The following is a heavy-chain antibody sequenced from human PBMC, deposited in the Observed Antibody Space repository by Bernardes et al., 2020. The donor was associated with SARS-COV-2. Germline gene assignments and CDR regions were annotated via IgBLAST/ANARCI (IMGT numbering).Heavy chain of an antibody. Sequence: SETLSLTCSVSGTSTGSSSYYWGWVRQPPGKGLEWIGNVFYDGTASYKASLKSRVTISIDTAKKEFFLRLTSVTASDTAIYYCARIVGAPGSSYNFLGIDHWGQGSLVSVSS. D-gene: IGHD1-20*01. J-gene: IGHJ4*02. CDR3: ARIVGAPGSSYNFLGIDH. V-gene: IGHV4-39*01. CDR1: GTSTGSSSYY. CDR2: VFYDGTA.